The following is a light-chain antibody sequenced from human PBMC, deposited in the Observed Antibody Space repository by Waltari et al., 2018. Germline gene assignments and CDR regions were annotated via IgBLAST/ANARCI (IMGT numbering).Light chain of an antibody. CDR1: RSDAGGYNS. V-gene: IGLV2-14*01. CDR2: DVR. Sequence: QSALTPPAPVSGSPGQPITVSCTGPRSDAGGYNSVSWYQQHPGKAPKRMIYDVRKRPSGVSNRFSGSKSGNTASRTISGLQAEDEADYYCSSYTSSSTWVFGGGTKVTVL. J-gene: IGLJ3*02. CDR3: SSYTSSSTWV.